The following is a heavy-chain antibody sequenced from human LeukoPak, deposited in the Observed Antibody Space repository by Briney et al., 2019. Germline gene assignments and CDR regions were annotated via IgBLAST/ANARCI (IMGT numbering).Heavy chain of an antibody. CDR3: ARRGLDIVVVPAAIDGYEDGFPFDY. CDR2: INHSGST. CDR1: GGSFSGYY. J-gene: IGHJ4*02. Sequence: SETLSLTCAVYGGSFSGYYWSWIRQPPGKGLEWIGEINHSGSTNYNPSLKSRVTISVDTSKNQFSLKLSSVTAADTAVYYCARRGLDIVVVPAAIDGYEDGFPFDYWGQGTLVTVSS. D-gene: IGHD2-2*01. V-gene: IGHV4-34*01.